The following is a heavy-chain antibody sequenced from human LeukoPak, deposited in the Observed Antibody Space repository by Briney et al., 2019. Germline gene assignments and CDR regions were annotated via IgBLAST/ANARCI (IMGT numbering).Heavy chain of an antibody. CDR3: AKDRIVGALGEFDY. J-gene: IGHJ4*02. Sequence: GGSLRLSCAASGFTFNSYAMSWVRQAPGKGLEWVSAISGSGGSTYYADSVKGRFTISGDNSKNTLYLQMNSLRAEDTAVYYCAKDRIVGALGEFDYWGQGTLVTVSS. CDR2: ISGSGGST. V-gene: IGHV3-23*01. CDR1: GFTFNSYA. D-gene: IGHD1-26*01.